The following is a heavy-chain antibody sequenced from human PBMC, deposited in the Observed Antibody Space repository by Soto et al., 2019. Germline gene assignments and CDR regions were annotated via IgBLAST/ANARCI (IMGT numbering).Heavy chain of an antibody. Sequence: GGSLILSCAASGFTFSSYAMSWVRQAPGKGLEWVSAISGSGGSTYYADSVKGRFTISRDNSKNTLYLQMNSLRAEDTAVYYCATYSSSTMAYYYGMDVWGQGTTVTVSS. CDR3: ATYSSSTMAYYYGMDV. D-gene: IGHD6-13*01. J-gene: IGHJ6*02. CDR1: GFTFSSYA. V-gene: IGHV3-23*01. CDR2: ISGSGGST.